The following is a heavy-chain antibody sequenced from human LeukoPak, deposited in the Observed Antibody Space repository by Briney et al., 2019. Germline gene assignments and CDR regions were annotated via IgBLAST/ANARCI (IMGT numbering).Heavy chain of an antibody. CDR3: ARDCSGGSCDHFDY. CDR1: GGTFSSYT. D-gene: IGHD2-15*01. V-gene: IGHV1-69*05. J-gene: IGHJ4*02. CDR2: IIPIFGTA. Sequence: SVKVSCKASGGTFSSYTISWLRQAPGQGLDWMGRIIPIFGTANYAQKFQGRVTITTDESTSTAYMELSSLRSEDTAVYYCARDCSGGSCDHFDYWGQGTLVTVSS.